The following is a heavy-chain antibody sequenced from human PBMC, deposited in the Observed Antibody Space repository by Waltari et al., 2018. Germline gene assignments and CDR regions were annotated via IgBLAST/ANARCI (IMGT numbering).Heavy chain of an antibody. CDR1: GYPFRTYD. CDR3: SRGSRLGSGTFFPTATDN. J-gene: IGHJ4*02. V-gene: IGHV1-8*01. D-gene: IGHD3-10*01. Sequence: QVQLVQSGAEVKEPGASVKVSCKASGYPFRTYDINLVRHATGQGLEWMGWMNPNSGNTGYAPKFQGRVTMTRDTSISTAYMELSSLRSDDTAVYYCSRGSRLGSGTFFPTATDNWAQGTPVTVSS. CDR2: MNPNSGNT.